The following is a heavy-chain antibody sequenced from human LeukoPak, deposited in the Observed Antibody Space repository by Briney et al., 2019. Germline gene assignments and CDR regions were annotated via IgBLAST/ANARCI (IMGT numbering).Heavy chain of an antibody. Sequence: EGSLRLSCAASGLIFNTYWISWVRQAPGKGLEWLATINQDGSEKYYVDSVKGRFTISRDNAKNSLFLQMNSLRAEDTAVYYCTTFYTRLTDYWGQGTLVTVPS. CDR2: INQDGSEK. D-gene: IGHD2/OR15-2a*01. CDR1: GLIFNTYW. J-gene: IGHJ4*02. CDR3: TTFYTRLTDY. V-gene: IGHV3-7*05.